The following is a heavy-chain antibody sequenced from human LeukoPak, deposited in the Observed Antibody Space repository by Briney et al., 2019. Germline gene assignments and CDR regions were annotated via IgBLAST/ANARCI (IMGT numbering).Heavy chain of an antibody. CDR3: ASDSLLQLAPDY. Sequence: ASVKVSCKASGYTFTSYYMHWVRQAPGQGLEWMGIINPSGGSTSYAQKFQGRVTMTRDTSTSTVYMELSSLRSEDTAVYYCASDSLLQLAPDYWGQGTLVTVSS. D-gene: IGHD6-13*01. V-gene: IGHV1-46*01. CDR2: INPSGGST. J-gene: IGHJ4*02. CDR1: GYTFTSYY.